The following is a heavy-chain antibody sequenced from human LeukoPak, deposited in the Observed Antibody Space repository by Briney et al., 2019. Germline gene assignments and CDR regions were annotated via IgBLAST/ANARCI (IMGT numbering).Heavy chain of an antibody. CDR3: ATSLWLGELSSGNFDY. V-gene: IGHV1-69*13. Sequence: SVKVSCKASGGTFSSYAISWVRQAPGHGLEWMGGIIPIFGTANYAQKFQGRVTITADESTSTAYMELSSLRSEDTAVYYCATSLWLGELSSGNFDYWGQGTLVTVSS. CDR2: IIPIFGTA. CDR1: GGTFSSYA. D-gene: IGHD3-10*01. J-gene: IGHJ4*02.